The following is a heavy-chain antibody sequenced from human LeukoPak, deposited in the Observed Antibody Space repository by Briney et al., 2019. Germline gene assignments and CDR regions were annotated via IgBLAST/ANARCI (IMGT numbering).Heavy chain of an antibody. V-gene: IGHV1-69*13. D-gene: IGHD3-3*01. Sequence: ASVKVSCKASGGTFSSYAISWVRQAPGQGLEWMGGIIPIFGTANYAQKFQGRVTITADESTSTAYMELSSLRSEDTAVYYCAREDAGGFLEWLQRTYYYYGMDVWGQGTTVTVSS. CDR2: IIPIFGTA. CDR3: AREDAGGFLEWLQRTYYYYGMDV. J-gene: IGHJ6*02. CDR1: GGTFSSYA.